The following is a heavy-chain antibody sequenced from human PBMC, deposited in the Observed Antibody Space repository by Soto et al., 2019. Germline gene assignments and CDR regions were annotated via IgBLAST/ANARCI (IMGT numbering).Heavy chain of an antibody. CDR3: ARADLSVVVVAATDVWFDP. D-gene: IGHD2-15*01. CDR1: GYTFTSYA. CDR2: INAGNGNT. J-gene: IGHJ5*02. V-gene: IGHV1-3*01. Sequence: ASVRVSCKASGYTFTSYAMHWVRQAPGQRLEWMGWINAGNGNTKYSQKFQGRVTITRDTSASTAYMELSSLRSEDTAVYYCARADLSVVVVAATDVWFDPWGQGTLVTVSS.